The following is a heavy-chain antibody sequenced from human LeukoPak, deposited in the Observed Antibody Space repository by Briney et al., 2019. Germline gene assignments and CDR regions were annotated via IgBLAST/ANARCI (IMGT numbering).Heavy chain of an antibody. D-gene: IGHD5-18*01. CDR2: IIPILGIA. CDR1: GGTFSSYA. J-gene: IGHJ4*02. V-gene: IGHV1-69*04. CDR3: ARPHQRAAWVDTPYYFDY. Sequence: SVKVSCKASGGTFSSYAISWVRQAPGQGLEWMGRIIPILGIANYAQKFQGRVTITADKSTSTAYMELSSLRSEDTAVYYCARPHQRAAWVDTPYYFDYWGQGTLVTVSS.